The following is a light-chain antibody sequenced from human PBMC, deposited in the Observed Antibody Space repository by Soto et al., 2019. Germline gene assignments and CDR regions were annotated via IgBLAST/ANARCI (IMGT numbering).Light chain of an antibody. Sequence: DIQMTQSPSTLSASVGDRVTIAYRASQSISNSLAWYQQKPGKAPHLLIYKASSLESGVPSRFSGSGSGPEFTLTISSLQPDDFATYYCRQYVSYPVTFGGGTKVEMK. CDR3: RQYVSYPVT. CDR2: KAS. V-gene: IGKV1-5*03. CDR1: QSISNS. J-gene: IGKJ4*01.